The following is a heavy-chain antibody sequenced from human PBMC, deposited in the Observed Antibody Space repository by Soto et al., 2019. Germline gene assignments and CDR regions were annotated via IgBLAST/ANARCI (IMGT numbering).Heavy chain of an antibody. J-gene: IGHJ3*02. CDR3: ACGVSCYWLGCAFDI. D-gene: IGHD2-15*01. CDR1: GFSLSTSGVG. CDR2: IYWNDDK. V-gene: IGHV2-5*01. Sequence: QITLKESGPTLVKPKQTLTLTCTFSGFSLSTSGVGVGWIRQPPGKALEWLALIYWNDDKRYSPSLKSRLTITKDTSKNQVVLTMTNMDPVDTATYYCACGVSCYWLGCAFDIWGQGTMVTVSS.